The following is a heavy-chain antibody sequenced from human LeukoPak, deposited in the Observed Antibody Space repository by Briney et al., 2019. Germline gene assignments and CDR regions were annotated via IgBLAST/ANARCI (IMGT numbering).Heavy chain of an antibody. Sequence: GGSLRLSCAASGFIFSNFAMSWVRQAPGKGLEWVSAISGSAVSTYYADSVKGRFTISRDNSKNTLYLQMNSLRAEDTAVYYCAKGGYSSGWYEGYWGQGALVTVSS. V-gene: IGHV3-23*01. D-gene: IGHD6-19*01. CDR1: GFIFSNFA. CDR2: ISGSAVST. CDR3: AKGGYSSGWYEGY. J-gene: IGHJ4*02.